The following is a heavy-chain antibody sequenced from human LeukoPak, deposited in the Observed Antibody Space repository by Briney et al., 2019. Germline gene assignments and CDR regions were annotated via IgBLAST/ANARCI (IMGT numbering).Heavy chain of an antibody. V-gene: IGHV4-34*01. CDR1: GGSFSGYY. CDR3: ARDQDSSGYYHDAFDI. D-gene: IGHD3-22*01. J-gene: IGHJ3*02. Sequence: SETLSLTCAIYGGSFSGYYWSWIRQPPGKGLEWIGEIHHSGSTYYNPSLKSRVTISVDTSKNQFSLKLSSVTAADTAVYYCARDQDSSGYYHDAFDIWGQGTMVTVSS. CDR2: IHHSGST.